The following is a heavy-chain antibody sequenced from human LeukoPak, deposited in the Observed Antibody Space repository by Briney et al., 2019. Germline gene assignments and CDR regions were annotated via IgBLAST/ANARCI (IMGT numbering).Heavy chain of an antibody. CDR1: GFTFRRFG. CDR3: ARESRTYDYVWGSYPDY. Sequence: PGGSLRLSCVASGFTFRRFGMHWVRQAPGKRLDWVTFIRTDGSNKYYADSVKGRFTISRDNSKNTLYLQMNSLRAEDTALYYCARESRTYDYVWGSYPDYWGQGTLVTVSS. D-gene: IGHD3-16*02. CDR2: IRTDGSNK. J-gene: IGHJ4*02. V-gene: IGHV3-30*02.